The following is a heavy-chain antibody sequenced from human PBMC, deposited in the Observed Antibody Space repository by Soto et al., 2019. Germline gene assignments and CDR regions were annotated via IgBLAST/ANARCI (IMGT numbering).Heavy chain of an antibody. CDR2: IKEDGSEK. CDR1: GFTFSSSW. CDR3: ARDRGYSCFDY. V-gene: IGHV3-7*01. D-gene: IGHD5-18*01. Sequence: VGSLRLSCAASGFTFSSSWMNWVRQAPGKGLEWVAGIKEDGSEKYYVDFVRGRFTISRDNAENSLYLQMNGLRAEDTAVYYCARDRGYSCFDYWGLGTLVTVSS. J-gene: IGHJ4*02.